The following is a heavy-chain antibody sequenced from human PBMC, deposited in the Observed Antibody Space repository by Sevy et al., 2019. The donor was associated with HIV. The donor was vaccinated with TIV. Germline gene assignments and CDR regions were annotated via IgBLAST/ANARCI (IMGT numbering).Heavy chain of an antibody. J-gene: IGHJ4*02. CDR1: GFTFISYA. D-gene: IGHD2-2*01. CDR2: ISAGGGST. CDR3: ARDGGCSSTSCLLYFDY. V-gene: IGHV3-23*01. Sequence: GGSLRLSCAASGFTFISYAMSWVRQAPGKGLEWVSSISAGGGSTYYADSVKGRFTISRDNSKNTLDLQMNSLRAEDTAVYYCARDGGCSSTSCLLYFDYWGQGTLVTVSS.